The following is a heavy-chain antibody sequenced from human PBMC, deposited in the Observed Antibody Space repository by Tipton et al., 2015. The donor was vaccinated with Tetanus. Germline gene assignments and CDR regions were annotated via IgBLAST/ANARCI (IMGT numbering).Heavy chain of an antibody. CDR2: INYTGSP. J-gene: IGHJ5*02. CDR3: AAAIVRWFGP. D-gene: IGHD6-25*01. CDR1: GRTFNDNF. V-gene: IGHV4-34*08. Sequence: TLSLTCAVHGRTFNDNFWAWIRQSPGKGLEWIGEINYTGSPNYNPSFESRATISVDTSKKEVSLRLKSVTAADTAVYYWAAAIVRWFGPWGPGTQVSVSS.